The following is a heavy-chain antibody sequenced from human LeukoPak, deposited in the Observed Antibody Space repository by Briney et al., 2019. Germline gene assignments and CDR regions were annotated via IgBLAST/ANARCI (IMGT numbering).Heavy chain of an antibody. CDR2: ISSSSSYI. CDR3: ARGAAAGSNWFDP. Sequence: GGSLRLSCAASGFTFSSYSMNWVRQAPGKGLEWVSSISSSSSYIYYVDSVKGRFTISRDNAKNSLYLQMNSLRAEDTAVYYCARGAAAGSNWFDPWGQGTLVTVSS. D-gene: IGHD6-13*01. CDR1: GFTFSSYS. J-gene: IGHJ5*02. V-gene: IGHV3-21*01.